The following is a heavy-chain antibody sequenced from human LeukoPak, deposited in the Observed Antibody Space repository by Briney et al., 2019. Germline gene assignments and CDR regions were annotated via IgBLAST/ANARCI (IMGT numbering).Heavy chain of an antibody. J-gene: IGHJ4*02. D-gene: IGHD1-26*01. Sequence: SETLSLTCTVSGGSISSSSYYWGWIRQPPGKGLEWIGSIYYSGSTYYNPSLKSRVTISVDTSKNQFSLKLSSVTAADTAVYYCARRLGPNSRGATSMTPDTNKNKYYFDYWGQGTLVTVSS. CDR1: GGSISSSSYY. CDR2: IYYSGST. CDR3: ARRLGPNSRGATSMTPDTNKNKYYFDY. V-gene: IGHV4-39*01.